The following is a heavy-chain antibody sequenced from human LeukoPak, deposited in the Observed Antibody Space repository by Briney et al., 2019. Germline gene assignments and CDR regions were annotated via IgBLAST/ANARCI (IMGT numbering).Heavy chain of an antibody. J-gene: IGHJ4*02. CDR3: ARDAGYSSSWYY. CDR2: INGDGRNI. D-gene: IGHD6-13*01. CDR1: GFTFDDYG. Sequence: PGGSLRLSCAASGFTFDDYGMSWVRQAPGKGLVWVSRINGDGRNINYADSVRGRFTISRDNAKNSLYLQMNSLRAEDTAVYYCARDAGYSSSWYYWGQGTLVTVSS. V-gene: IGHV3-20*04.